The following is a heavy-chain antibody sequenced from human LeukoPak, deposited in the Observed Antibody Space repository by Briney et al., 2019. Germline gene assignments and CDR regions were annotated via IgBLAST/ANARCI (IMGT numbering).Heavy chain of an antibody. D-gene: IGHD3-9*01. V-gene: IGHV4-30-4*01. CDR3: ARQGLRYFDWSSAFDY. CDR1: GGSISSAGYY. J-gene: IGHJ4*02. CDR2: IFYSGST. Sequence: SQTLSLTCTVSGGSISSAGYYWNWIRQHPGKGLEWIGYIFYSGSTNYNPSLKSRVTISVDTSKNQFSLKLSSVTAADTAVYYCARQGLRYFDWSSAFDYWGQGTLVTVSS.